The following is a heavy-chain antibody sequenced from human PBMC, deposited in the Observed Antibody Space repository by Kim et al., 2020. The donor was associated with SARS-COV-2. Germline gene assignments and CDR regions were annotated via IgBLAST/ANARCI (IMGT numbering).Heavy chain of an antibody. CDR1: GFTFNDHA. J-gene: IGHJ6*02. D-gene: IGHD3-3*02. V-gene: IGHV3-9*01. CDR3: TKDVLAGGADV. Sequence: GGSLRLSCIASGFTFNDHAMHWVQQAPGKGLEWVSGIMWNSDGIGYADSVKGRFTTSIDNAKNSLYLQMNSLRPEDTALYYCTKDVLAGGADVWGQGTAVIVSS. CDR2: IMWNSDGI.